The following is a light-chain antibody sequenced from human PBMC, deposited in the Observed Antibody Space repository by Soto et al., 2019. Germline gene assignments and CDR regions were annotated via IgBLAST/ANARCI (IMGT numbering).Light chain of an antibody. CDR3: QQYNDWPPWT. Sequence: EIEMTQSPATLSVSPGETATLSCRASQSVGSNLAWYQQKPGQAPRLLIFGASSWATGTPARFSGSGSGTEFTLTISSLQSEDFAVYYCQQYNDWPPWTFGQGTKVEIK. V-gene: IGKV3-15*01. J-gene: IGKJ1*01. CDR2: GAS. CDR1: QSVGSN.